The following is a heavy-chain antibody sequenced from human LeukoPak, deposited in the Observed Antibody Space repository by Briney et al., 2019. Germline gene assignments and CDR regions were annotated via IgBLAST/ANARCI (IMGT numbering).Heavy chain of an antibody. CDR2: ISAYNGNT. CDR3: ARDLEPVAVAAKRGFDY. Sequence: ALVNVSCMASGYTFTSYGISWLRQAPGQGLEWMGWISAYNGNTNYAQTLQGRVTMTTDTSTSTAYMELRTLRSDATAVYYCARDLEPVAVAAKRGFDYWGQGTLVTVSS. D-gene: IGHD2-15*01. CDR1: GYTFTSYG. J-gene: IGHJ4*02. V-gene: IGHV1-18*01.